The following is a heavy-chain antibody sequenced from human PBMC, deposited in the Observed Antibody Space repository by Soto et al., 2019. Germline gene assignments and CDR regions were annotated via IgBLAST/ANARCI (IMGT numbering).Heavy chain of an antibody. CDR2: IIPIFNTT. Sequence: QVQLVQSGAEVKTPGSSLKVSCTVSGSRFSNYVISWVRQAPGHGREWLGRIIPIFNTTQYAQKFQGRVTITADKSTNTASLELSSLTSADTAVYYCAREGRGKKAGYNGLVSLGYWGQGTLVTVSS. V-gene: IGHV1-69*06. CDR3: AREGRGKKAGYNGLVSLGY. CDR1: GSRFSNYV. J-gene: IGHJ4*02. D-gene: IGHD2-2*02.